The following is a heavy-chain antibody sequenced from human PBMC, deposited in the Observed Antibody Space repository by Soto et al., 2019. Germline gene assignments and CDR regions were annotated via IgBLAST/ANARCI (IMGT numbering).Heavy chain of an antibody. J-gene: IGHJ4*02. CDR1: GGSIDSSNYY. D-gene: IGHD3-22*01. V-gene: IGHV4-39*01. Sequence: QLQLQESGPGLVKPSETLSLTCTVSGGSIDSSNYYWDWMRQPPGKGLEWIGTIYYNGNAYYNPSLKSRVTMSVDTSKNQFSLKLISVTAADTAVYYCARHFVAVVIKGWGYWGQGTLVTVSS. CDR3: ARHFVAVVIKGWGY. CDR2: IYYNGNA.